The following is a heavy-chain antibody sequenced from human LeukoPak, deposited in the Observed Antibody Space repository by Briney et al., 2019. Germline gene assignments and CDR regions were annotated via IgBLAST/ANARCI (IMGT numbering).Heavy chain of an antibody. J-gene: IGHJ4*02. CDR2: IKQEGSEK. V-gene: IGHV3-7*01. CDR1: RFTYRSYG. D-gene: IGHD5-24*01. Sequence: GRTLRLFCASSRFTYRSYGMHCVPQPPAKALEWVANIKQEGSEKYYVDSVKGRFNISRDNAKNSLYLQMNSLRAEDTAVYYCERAAQFLDYWGQGRLVTVSS. CDR3: ERAAQFLDY.